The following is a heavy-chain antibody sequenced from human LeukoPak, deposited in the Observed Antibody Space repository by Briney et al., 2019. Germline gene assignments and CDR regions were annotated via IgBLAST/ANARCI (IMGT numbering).Heavy chain of an antibody. D-gene: IGHD6-19*01. V-gene: IGHV4-4*07. J-gene: IGHJ3*02. CDR3: ARDYSSGWSKAFDI. CDR2: IYTSGST. CDR1: GGSISSYY. Sequence: PSETLSFTCTVSGGSISSYYWSWIRQPAGKGLEWIGRIYTSGSTNYNPSLKSRVTMSVDTSKNQFSLKLSSVTAADTAVYYCARDYSSGWSKAFDIWGQGTMVTVSS.